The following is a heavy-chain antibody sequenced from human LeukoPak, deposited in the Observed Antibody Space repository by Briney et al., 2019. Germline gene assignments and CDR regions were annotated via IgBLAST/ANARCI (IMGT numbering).Heavy chain of an antibody. J-gene: IGHJ4*02. D-gene: IGHD6-13*01. Sequence: GSLRLSCAASGFTFSSYSMNWVRQSPGKGLEWVSSISSSSSYIYYADSVKGRFTISRDNAKNSLYLQMNSLRAEDTAVYYCARDQGSSWYQDYFDYWGQGTLVTVSS. CDR2: ISSSSSYI. CDR1: GFTFSSYS. CDR3: ARDQGSSWYQDYFDY. V-gene: IGHV3-21*01.